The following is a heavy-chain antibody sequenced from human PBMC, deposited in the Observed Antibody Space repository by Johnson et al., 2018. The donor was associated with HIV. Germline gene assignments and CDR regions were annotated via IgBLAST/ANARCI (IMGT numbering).Heavy chain of an antibody. J-gene: IGHJ3*02. V-gene: IGHV3-30*04. CDR3: AKALGELKRYDAFDI. Sequence: QVQLVESGGGLIQPGGSLRLSCAASGFTFRSYAMHWVRQAPGKGLEWVAVITYDGRNKYYADFVKGRFIISRDNSKYSLFLQMNSLRAEDTAVYYCAKALGELKRYDAFDIWGHGTMVTVSS. D-gene: IGHD3-10*01. CDR2: ITYDGRNK. CDR1: GFTFRSYA.